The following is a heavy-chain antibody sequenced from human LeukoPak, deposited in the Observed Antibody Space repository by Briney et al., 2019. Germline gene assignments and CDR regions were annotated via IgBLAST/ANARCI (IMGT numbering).Heavy chain of an antibody. D-gene: IGHD3-22*01. CDR2: INWNGGST. V-gene: IGHV3-20*04. J-gene: IGHJ3*02. Sequence: GGSLRLSCAASGFTFDDYGMSWVRQAPGKGLEWVSGINWNGGSTGYADSVKGRFTISRDNSKNTLYLQMNSLRAEDTAVYYCARAVSYYYDSSGYGPFGSTKADAFDIWGQGTMVTVSS. CDR3: ARAVSYYYDSSGYGPFGSTKADAFDI. CDR1: GFTFDDYG.